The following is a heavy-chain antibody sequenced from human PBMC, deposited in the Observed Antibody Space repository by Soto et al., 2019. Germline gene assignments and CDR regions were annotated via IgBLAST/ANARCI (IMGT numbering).Heavy chain of an antibody. J-gene: IGHJ4*02. D-gene: IGHD2-2*02. Sequence: ASVKVSCKXSGYTLTELSMHWVRQAPGKGLEWMGGFDPEDGETIYAQKFQGRVTMTEDTSTDTAYMELSSLRSEDTAVYYCATDPGEYCSSTSCYISDYWGQGTLVTVSS. CDR2: FDPEDGET. V-gene: IGHV1-24*01. CDR3: ATDPGEYCSSTSCYISDY. CDR1: GYTLTELS.